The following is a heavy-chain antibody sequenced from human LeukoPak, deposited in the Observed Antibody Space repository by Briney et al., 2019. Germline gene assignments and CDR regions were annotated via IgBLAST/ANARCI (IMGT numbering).Heavy chain of an antibody. CDR2: IYYSGST. J-gene: IGHJ6*03. V-gene: IGHV4-59*01. D-gene: IGHD3-16*01. CDR1: GGSISSYY. CDR3: ARAHMITSYYYYYYMDV. Sequence: SETLSLTGTVSGGSISSYYWSWIRQPPGKGLEWIGYIYYSGSTNYNPSLTSRVTISVDTSNNQFSLKLSSVTAADTAVYYCARAHMITSYYYYYYMDVWGKGTTVTVSS.